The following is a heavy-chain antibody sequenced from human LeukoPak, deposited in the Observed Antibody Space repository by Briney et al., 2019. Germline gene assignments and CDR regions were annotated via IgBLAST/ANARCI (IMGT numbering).Heavy chain of an antibody. Sequence: ASVKVSCKASGYTFTGYYMHWVRQAPGQGLEWMGWINPNSGGTNYAQKFQGRVTMTRDTSISTAYMELSRLRSDDTAVYYCARVRAYCGGDCYFRPDYWGQGTLVTVSS. D-gene: IGHD2-21*02. CDR3: ARVRAYCGGDCYFRPDY. CDR1: GYTFTGYY. J-gene: IGHJ4*02. CDR2: INPNSGGT. V-gene: IGHV1-2*02.